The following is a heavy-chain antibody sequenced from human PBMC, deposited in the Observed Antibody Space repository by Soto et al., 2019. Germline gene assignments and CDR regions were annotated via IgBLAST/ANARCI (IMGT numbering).Heavy chain of an antibody. J-gene: IGHJ3*02. D-gene: IGHD3-10*01. CDR1: KFTFNNYA. Sequence: EVQLLESGGGLVQAGGSLRLSCAASKFTFNNYALTWVRQAPGKGPEWVAAISGGGGATYYADSVKGRFTISRDNSKHSMSLHMNSLRADDTAHYYCAKSVFLLPSGSLDIWGQGAMVIVSS. CDR3: AKSVFLLPSGSLDI. V-gene: IGHV3-23*01. CDR2: ISGGGGAT.